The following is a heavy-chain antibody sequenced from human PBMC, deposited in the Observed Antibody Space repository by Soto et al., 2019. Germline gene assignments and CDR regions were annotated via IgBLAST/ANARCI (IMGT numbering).Heavy chain of an antibody. V-gene: IGHV3-23*01. CDR1: GFTFSSYA. CDR2: ISGSGGST. J-gene: IGHJ4*02. D-gene: IGHD3-3*01. Sequence: EVQLLESGGGLVQPGGSLRLSCAASGFTFSSYAMSWVRQAPGKGLEWVSAISGSGGSTYYADSVKGRFTISRDNSKNPLYLQLNSLRAEDTAVYYCAKGTYYDFWSGYWSYFDYWGQGTLVTVSS. CDR3: AKGTYYDFWSGYWSYFDY.